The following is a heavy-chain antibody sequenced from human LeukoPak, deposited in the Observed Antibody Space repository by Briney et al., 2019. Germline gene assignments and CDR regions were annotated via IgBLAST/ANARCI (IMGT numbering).Heavy chain of an antibody. Sequence: GGSLRLSCAVSGFIVSNYYMTWVRQAPGKGLECVSVLYSSGKTYYADPVQGRFTISRDDSKNTLYLQMNNLRVEDTAVYYCARDPGRGGDYWGQGTLVTVSS. V-gene: IGHV3-53*01. J-gene: IGHJ4*02. CDR3: ARDPGRGGDY. CDR1: GFIVSNYY. CDR2: LYSSGKT.